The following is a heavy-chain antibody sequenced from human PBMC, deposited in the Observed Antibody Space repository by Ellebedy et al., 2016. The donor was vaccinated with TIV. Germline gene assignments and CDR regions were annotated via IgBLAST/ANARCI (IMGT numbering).Heavy chain of an antibody. CDR1: GDSISSIYW. CDR3: ARKNYMDV. J-gene: IGHJ6*03. Sequence: SETLSLTCAVSGDSISSIYWWSWVRQPPGKGLEWIGEIYHSGSTNYNPSLKSRVTISVDTSKNQLSLQLSSVTAADTAVYYCARKNYMDVWGKGTTVTVSS. V-gene: IGHV4-4*02. CDR2: IYHSGST.